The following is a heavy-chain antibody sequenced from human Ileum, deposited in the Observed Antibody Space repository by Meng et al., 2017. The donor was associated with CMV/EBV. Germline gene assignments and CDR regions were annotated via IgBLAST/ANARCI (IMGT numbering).Heavy chain of an antibody. V-gene: IGHV3-48*03. Sequence: SLMISCAASGFTFGSYALNWVRQAPGKGLEWILYISNGGDNIFYTDSGKGRISNTRDDAKNSLYMEMNSLRAEDTALYYCVRIREAETTDEVFAAWGQGTLVTVSS. CDR2: ISNGGDNI. CDR3: VRIREAETTDEVFAA. D-gene: IGHD2-8*01. CDR1: GFTFGSYA. J-gene: IGHJ4*02.